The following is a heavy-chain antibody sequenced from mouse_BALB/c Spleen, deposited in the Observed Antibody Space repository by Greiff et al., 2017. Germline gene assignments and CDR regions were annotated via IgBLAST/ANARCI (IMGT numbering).Heavy chain of an antibody. V-gene: IGHV5-6-4*01. J-gene: IGHJ4*01. CDR1: GFSFSSYT. Sequence: EVHLVESGGGLVKPGGSLKLSCAASGFSFSSYTMSWVRQTPEKRLEWVATISSGGSYTYYSDSVKGRFTISRDNAKNTLYLQMSSLKSEETDMYYCEKDDDNDGDYYGMDYWGQGTSGTGSA. D-gene: IGHD2-4*01. CDR2: ISSGGSYT. CDR3: EKDDDNDGDYYGMDY.